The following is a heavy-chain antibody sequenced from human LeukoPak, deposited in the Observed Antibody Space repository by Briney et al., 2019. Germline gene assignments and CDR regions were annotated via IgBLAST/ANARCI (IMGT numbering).Heavy chain of an antibody. CDR1: GFTFSSYG. J-gene: IGHJ4*02. CDR2: IRYDGSNK. D-gene: IGHD2-2*01. CDR3: AKVVGYCRSTSCYWAFDY. Sequence: SGGSLRLSCAASGFTFSSYGMHWVRQAPGKGLEWVAFIRYDGSNKYYADSVKGRFTISRDNSKNTLYLQMNSLRAEDTAVYYCAKVVGYCRSTSCYWAFDYWGQGTLVTVSS. V-gene: IGHV3-30*02.